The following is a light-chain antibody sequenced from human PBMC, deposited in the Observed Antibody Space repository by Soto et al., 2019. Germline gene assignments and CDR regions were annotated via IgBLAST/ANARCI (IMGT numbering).Light chain of an antibody. CDR3: QQYNSYSW. Sequence: DIQITQSPSSLSASVLERFTITCQASQDISSLLAWYQQKPGKAPKLLIYKASSLESGVPSRFSGSGSGTEFILTISSLQPDDFATYYCQQYNSYSWFGQGTKVDIK. CDR1: QDISSL. CDR2: KAS. J-gene: IGKJ1*01. V-gene: IGKV1-5*03.